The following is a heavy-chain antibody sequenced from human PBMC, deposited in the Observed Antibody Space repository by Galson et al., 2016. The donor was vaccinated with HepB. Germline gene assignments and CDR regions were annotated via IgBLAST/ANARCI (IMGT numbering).Heavy chain of an antibody. J-gene: IGHJ4*02. CDR2: IIPIFGTA. D-gene: IGHD1-26*01. V-gene: IGHV1-69*13. CDR1: GGTFSSYA. Sequence: SVKVSCKASGGTFSSYAISWVRQPPGQGLEWMGGIIPIFGTANYAQKFQGRVTITADESTSTAYMELSSLRSEDTAVYYCAREGLMGGSFDYWGQGTLVTVSS. CDR3: AREGLMGGSFDY.